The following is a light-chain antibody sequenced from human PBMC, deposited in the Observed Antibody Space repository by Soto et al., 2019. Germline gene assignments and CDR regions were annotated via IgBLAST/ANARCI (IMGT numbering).Light chain of an antibody. CDR3: QQYSVWPFT. Sequence: EIVMTQSPATLSVSPGERATLSCWASQSVSSNLAWHQQKPGQAPRLLIYGASTRATGIPARFSGSGSGTEFTLTISSLQSEDFAVYYCQQYSVWPFTFGGGSKVEIK. J-gene: IGKJ4*01. CDR1: QSVSSN. CDR2: GAS. V-gene: IGKV3-15*01.